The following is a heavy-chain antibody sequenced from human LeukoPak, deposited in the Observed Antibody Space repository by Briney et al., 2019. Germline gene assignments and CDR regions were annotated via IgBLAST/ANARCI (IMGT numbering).Heavy chain of an antibody. Sequence: GASVKVSCKASGYTFTRYGITWVRQAPGHGLAWMGWISAYNGDTKYAQKLQGRVTMTTDTSTSTAYMELRSLRSDDTAVYYCARDPSNSSGWYIFFDFWGQGTLVAVSS. J-gene: IGHJ4*02. D-gene: IGHD6-19*01. CDR2: ISAYNGDT. CDR1: GYTFTRYG. V-gene: IGHV1-18*01. CDR3: ARDPSNSSGWYIFFDF.